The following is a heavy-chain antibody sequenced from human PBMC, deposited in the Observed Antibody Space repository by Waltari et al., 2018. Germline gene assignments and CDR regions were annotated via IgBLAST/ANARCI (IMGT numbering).Heavy chain of an antibody. D-gene: IGHD6-13*01. CDR3: ARRSGSSGSRTHYYYYGMDV. CDR1: GGTFSSYA. J-gene: IGHJ6*02. Sequence: QVQLVQSGAEVKKPGSSVKVSCKASGGTFSSYAISWVRQAPGQGLEWMGGIIPIFGTANYAQKFQGRVTITTDESTSTAYMELSSLRSEDTAVYYCARRSGSSGSRTHYYYYGMDVWGQGTTVTVSS. V-gene: IGHV1-69*05. CDR2: IIPIFGTA.